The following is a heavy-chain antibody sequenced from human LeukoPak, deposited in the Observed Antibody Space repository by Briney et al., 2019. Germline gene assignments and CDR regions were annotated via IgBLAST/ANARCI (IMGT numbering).Heavy chain of an antibody. J-gene: IGHJ4*02. CDR3: ARRSPGSGVVAADFDY. CDR1: GGTFSSYA. V-gene: IGHV1-69*04. Sequence: GASVKVSCKASGGTFSSYAISWVRQAPGQGLEWMGRIIPILGIANYAQKFQGRVTITADKSTSTAYMELSSLRSEDTAVYYCARRSPGSGVVAADFDYWGQGTLVTVSS. CDR2: IIPILGIA. D-gene: IGHD2-15*01.